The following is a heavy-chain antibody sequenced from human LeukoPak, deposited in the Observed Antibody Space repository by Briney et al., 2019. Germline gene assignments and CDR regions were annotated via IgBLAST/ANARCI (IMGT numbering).Heavy chain of an antibody. CDR2: ISGSGGST. J-gene: IGHJ4*02. Sequence: GGSLRLSCAASGFTFSSYAMSWVRQAPGKGLEWVSAISGSGGSTYYADSVKGRFTISRDNSKNTLYLRMNSLRAEDTAVYYCAKRITMVRGVISNPFFDYWGQGTLVTVSS. D-gene: IGHD3-10*01. V-gene: IGHV3-23*01. CDR3: AKRITMVRGVISNPFFDY. CDR1: GFTFSSYA.